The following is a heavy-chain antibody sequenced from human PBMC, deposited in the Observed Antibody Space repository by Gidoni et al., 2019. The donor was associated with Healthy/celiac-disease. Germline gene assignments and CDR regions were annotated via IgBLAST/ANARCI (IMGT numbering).Heavy chain of an antibody. V-gene: IGHV3-33*01. CDR3: ARGFVVVPAAILTFGMDV. CDR1: GFTFSRYG. D-gene: IGHD2-2*01. CDR2: IWYDGSNK. Sequence: QVQLVESGGGVVQPGRSLRLSCAASGFTFSRYGMHWVRQAPGKGLEWVAVIWYDGSNKYYADSVKGRFTISRDNSKNTLYLQMNSLRAEDTAVYYCARGFVVVPAAILTFGMDVWGQGTTVTVSS. J-gene: IGHJ6*02.